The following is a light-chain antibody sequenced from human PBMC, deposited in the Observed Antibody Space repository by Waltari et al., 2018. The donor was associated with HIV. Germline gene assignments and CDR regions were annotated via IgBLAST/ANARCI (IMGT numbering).Light chain of an antibody. CDR1: QTVSSI. Sequence: EIVMTQSTATLSVSPGERATLSCRASQTVSSILAWYQQKPGQAPRLVIYAASNRATGVPARFSGSGSGTEFTLTISSLQSEDFAVYYCQQYYDWPPLTFGGGTKVEIK. CDR3: QQYYDWPPLT. V-gene: IGKV3-15*01. J-gene: IGKJ4*01. CDR2: AAS.